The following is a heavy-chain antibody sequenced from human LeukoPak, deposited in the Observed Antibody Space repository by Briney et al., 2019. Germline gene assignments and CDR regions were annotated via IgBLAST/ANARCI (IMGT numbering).Heavy chain of an antibody. D-gene: IGHD2-8*01. J-gene: IGHJ4*02. CDR1: GFIFSSYD. Sequence: GGSLRLSCAASGFIFSSYDMYWVRQAPGKGLEWVAVISNDGNNKQYADSVKGRFTISRDNSKNTLYLQMNSLRADDTAVHHCAKDGLMRFFDYWGQGTLVTVSS. CDR2: ISNDGNNK. CDR3: AKDGLMRFFDY. V-gene: IGHV3-30*18.